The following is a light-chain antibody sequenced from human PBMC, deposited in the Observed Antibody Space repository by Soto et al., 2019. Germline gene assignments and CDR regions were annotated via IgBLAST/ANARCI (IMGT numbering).Light chain of an antibody. CDR3: QQYHTYWT. Sequence: DIQMTQSPSTLSAFEGDRVTITCRASQRISNWLAWYQQKPGKVPKVLIYDASSLENGVPSRFSGSGSGTEFSLTISSLQPDDSATYYCQQYHTYWTFGQGTKV. J-gene: IGKJ1*01. CDR1: QRISNW. V-gene: IGKV1-5*01. CDR2: DAS.